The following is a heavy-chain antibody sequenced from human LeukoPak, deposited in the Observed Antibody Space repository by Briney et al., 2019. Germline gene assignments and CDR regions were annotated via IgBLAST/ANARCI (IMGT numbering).Heavy chain of an antibody. CDR1: GFTVSDNY. J-gene: IGHJ3*02. CDR3: ARLEMATITHAFDI. CDR2: IYSGGST. V-gene: IGHV3-53*04. Sequence: PGGSLRLSCAASGFTVSDNYMTWVRQAPGKGLEWVPVIYSGGSTYYADSVKGRFTISRHDPKNTLFLQMNSLRPEDTAVYYCARLEMATITHAFDIWGQGAMVTVSS. D-gene: IGHD5-24*01.